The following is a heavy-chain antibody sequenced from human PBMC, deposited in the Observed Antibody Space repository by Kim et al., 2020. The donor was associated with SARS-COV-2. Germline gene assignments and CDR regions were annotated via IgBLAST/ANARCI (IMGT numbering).Heavy chain of an antibody. CDR3: ARDGRYFDWLPPLNYYGMDV. CDR1: GFTFSSYG. J-gene: IGHJ6*02. CDR2: ISYDGSNK. Sequence: GGSLRLSCAASGFTFSSYGMHWVRQAPGKGLEWVAVISYDGSNKYYADSVKGRFTISRDNSKNTLYLQMNSLRAEDTAVYYCARDGRYFDWLPPLNYYGMDVWGQGTTVTVSS. D-gene: IGHD3-9*01. V-gene: IGHV3-33*05.